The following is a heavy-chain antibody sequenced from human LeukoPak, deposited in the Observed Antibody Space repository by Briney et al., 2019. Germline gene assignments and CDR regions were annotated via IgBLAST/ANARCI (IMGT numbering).Heavy chain of an antibody. J-gene: IGHJ3*02. CDR3: ARVIAGIDAFDI. CDR2: IAVGSGNT. V-gene: IGHV1-58*01. CDR1: GFTFTNSA. D-gene: IGHD6-13*01. Sequence: SVKVSCKASGFTFTNSAVQWVRQARGQRLEWVGWIAVGSGNTNYAQEFQERVTITRDVSTSTAYMELRSLRFEDTAVYYCARVIAGIDAFDIWGQGTMVTVSS.